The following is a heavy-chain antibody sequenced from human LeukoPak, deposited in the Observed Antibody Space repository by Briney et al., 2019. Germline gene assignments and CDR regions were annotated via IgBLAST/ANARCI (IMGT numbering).Heavy chain of an antibody. CDR3: ARPPYSSSWDPGWFDP. CDR2: ISSSSDYT. J-gene: IGHJ5*02. Sequence: PGGSLRLSCVASGFTFSDYYMSWIRQAPGKGLEWVSYISSSSDYTNYADSVRGRFTISGDNAKNSLYLQMNSLRAEDTAVYYCARPPYSSSWDPGWFDPWGQGTLITVSS. CDR1: GFTFSDYY. D-gene: IGHD6-13*01. V-gene: IGHV3-11*06.